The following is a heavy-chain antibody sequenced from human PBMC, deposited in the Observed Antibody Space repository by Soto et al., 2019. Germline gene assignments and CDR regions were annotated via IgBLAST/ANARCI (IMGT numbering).Heavy chain of an antibody. CDR2: IWYDGSNK. J-gene: IGHJ4*02. Sequence: GGSLRLSCAASGFTFSSYGMHWVRQAPGKGLEWVAVIWYDGSNKYYADSVKGRFTISRDNSKNTLYLQMNSLRAEDTAVYYCAREGYSGYEIDYWGQGTLVTVSS. CDR1: GFTFSSYG. D-gene: IGHD5-12*01. CDR3: AREGYSGYEIDY. V-gene: IGHV3-33*01.